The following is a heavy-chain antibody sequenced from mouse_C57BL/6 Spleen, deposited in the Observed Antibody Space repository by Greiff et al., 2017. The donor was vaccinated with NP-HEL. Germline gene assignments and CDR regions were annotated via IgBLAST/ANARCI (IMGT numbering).Heavy chain of an antibody. CDR2: IYPGDGDT. CDR3: ARFYDSNYAMDY. D-gene: IGHD2-3*01. V-gene: IGHV1-80*01. J-gene: IGHJ4*01. Sequence: VKLMGSGAELVKPGASVKISCKASGYAFSSYWMNWVKQRPGKGLEWIGQIYPGDGDTNYNGKFKGKATLTADKSSSTAYMQLSSLTSEDSAVYFCARFYDSNYAMDYWGQGTSVTVSS. CDR1: GYAFSSYW.